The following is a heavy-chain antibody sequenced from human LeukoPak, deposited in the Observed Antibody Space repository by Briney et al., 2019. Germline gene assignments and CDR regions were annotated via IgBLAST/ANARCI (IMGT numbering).Heavy chain of an antibody. J-gene: IGHJ5*02. V-gene: IGHV4-59*01. Sequence: SETLSLISTVSGGSISDYYWSWIRQPPGKGLEWIGYIYYSGNTNYNPTNYNPSLRSRVTISVDTSKNQFSLKLTSVTAADTAVYYCARCIGSSSFARWFDPWGQGTLVAVSS. CDR1: GGSISDYY. CDR3: ARCIGSSSFARWFDP. D-gene: IGHD6-6*01. CDR2: IYYSGNT.